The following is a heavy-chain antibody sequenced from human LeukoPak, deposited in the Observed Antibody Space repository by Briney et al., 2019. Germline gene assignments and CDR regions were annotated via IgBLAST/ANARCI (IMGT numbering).Heavy chain of an antibody. CDR1: GFTFSTYA. CDR3: AKDSSSYDWGYMDV. D-gene: IGHD3-22*01. CDR2: IGGIDGRT. V-gene: IGHV3-23*01. Sequence: GGSLRLSCAASGFTFSTYAMSWVRQAPGKGLEWVPLIGGIDGRTRYADSVKGRFTISRDNSKSTLYLEMNSLRAEDTAVYYCAKDSSSYDWGYMDVWGKGTTVTISS. J-gene: IGHJ6*03.